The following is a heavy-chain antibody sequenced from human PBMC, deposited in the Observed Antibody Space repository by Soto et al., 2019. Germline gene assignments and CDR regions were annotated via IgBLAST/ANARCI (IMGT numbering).Heavy chain of an antibody. CDR1: GYSISSGYY. CDR3: ARESPEDYYDSSGPRSDP. CDR2: IYHSGST. Sequence: PSETLSLTCAVSGYSISSGYYWGWIRQPPGKGLEWIGSIYHSGSTYYNPSLKSRVTISVDTSKNQFSLKLSSVTAADTAVYYCARESPEDYYDSSGPRSDPWGQGTLVTVSS. J-gene: IGHJ5*02. D-gene: IGHD3-22*01. V-gene: IGHV4-38-2*02.